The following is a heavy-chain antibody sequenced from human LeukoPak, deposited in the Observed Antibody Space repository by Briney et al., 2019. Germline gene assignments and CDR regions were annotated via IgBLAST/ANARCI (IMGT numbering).Heavy chain of an antibody. Sequence: ASVKVSCKASGYTFTGYYMHWVRQAPGQGLEWMGWINPNSGGTNYAQKFQGRVTMTRDTSISTAYMELSRLRSDDTAVYYCALNYYYDSSGYYWGFDYWGQGTLVTVSS. CDR1: GYTFTGYY. D-gene: IGHD3-22*01. CDR2: INPNSGGT. V-gene: IGHV1-2*02. J-gene: IGHJ4*02. CDR3: ALNYYYDSSGYYWGFDY.